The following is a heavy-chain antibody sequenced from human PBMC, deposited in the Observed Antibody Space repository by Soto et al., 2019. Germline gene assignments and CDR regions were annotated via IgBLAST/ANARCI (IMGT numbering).Heavy chain of an antibody. Sequence: GGSLRLSCAASGFTFSSYAMSWVRQAPGKGLEWVSAISGSGGSTYYADSVKGRFTISRDNSKNTLYLQMNSLRAEDTAVYYCAKDKRGYSYGYVDYWGQGTLVTSPQ. CDR2: ISGSGGST. CDR3: AKDKRGYSYGYVDY. V-gene: IGHV3-23*01. D-gene: IGHD5-18*01. CDR1: GFTFSSYA. J-gene: IGHJ4*02.